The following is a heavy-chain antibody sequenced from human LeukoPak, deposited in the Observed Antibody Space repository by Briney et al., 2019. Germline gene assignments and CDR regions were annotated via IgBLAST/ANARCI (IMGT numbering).Heavy chain of an antibody. Sequence: GSLRLSCAASGFTFSSYEMNWVRQAPGKGLEWVLYISSSGSTIYYADSVKGRFTISRDNAKNSLYLQMNSLRAEDTAVYYCARLTVFYGAYYYYGMDVWGQGTTVTVSS. CDR2: ISSSGSTI. D-gene: IGHD4-17*01. CDR3: ARLTVFYGAYYYYGMDV. J-gene: IGHJ6*02. V-gene: IGHV3-48*03. CDR1: GFTFSSYE.